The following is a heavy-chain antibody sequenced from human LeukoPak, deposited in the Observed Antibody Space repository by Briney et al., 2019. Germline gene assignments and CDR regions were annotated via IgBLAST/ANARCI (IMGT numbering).Heavy chain of an antibody. V-gene: IGHV1-46*01. CDR2: INPSGGST. D-gene: IGHD1-26*01. Sequence: ASVKVSCKASGYTFTGYYMHWVRQAPGQGLGWMGIINPSGGSTSYAQKFQGRVTMTRDTSTSTVYMELYSLRSEDTAVYYCARAQSGSGSYAYWGQGTLVTVSS. CDR3: ARAQSGSGSYAY. J-gene: IGHJ4*02. CDR1: GYTFTGYY.